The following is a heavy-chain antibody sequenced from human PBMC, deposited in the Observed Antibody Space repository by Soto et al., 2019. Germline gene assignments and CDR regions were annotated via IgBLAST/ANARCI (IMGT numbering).Heavy chain of an antibody. V-gene: IGHV3-21*01. Sequence: GGSLRLSCAASRFTFSSYSMNWVRQAPGKGLEWVSSISSSSSYIYYADSVKGRFTISRDNAKNSLYLQMNSLRAEDTAVYYCATSAGIAAARTDYEFDYWGQGTLVTVSS. CDR1: RFTFSSYS. CDR3: ATSAGIAAARTDYEFDY. D-gene: IGHD6-13*01. J-gene: IGHJ4*02. CDR2: ISSSSSYI.